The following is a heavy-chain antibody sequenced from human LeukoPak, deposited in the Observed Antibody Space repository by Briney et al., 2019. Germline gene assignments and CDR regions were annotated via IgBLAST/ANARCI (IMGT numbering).Heavy chain of an antibody. V-gene: IGHV3-23*01. J-gene: IGHJ4*02. D-gene: IGHD3-22*01. CDR2: ISGNGGST. Sequence: GGSLRLSCAASGFTFSSYAMSWVRQAPGKRLEWVSAISGNGGSTYYADSVKGRFTISRDNSKNTLYLQMNSLRAEDTAVYYCAKSTIVVVSTPLDYWGQGTLVTVSS. CDR1: GFTFSSYA. CDR3: AKSTIVVVSTPLDY.